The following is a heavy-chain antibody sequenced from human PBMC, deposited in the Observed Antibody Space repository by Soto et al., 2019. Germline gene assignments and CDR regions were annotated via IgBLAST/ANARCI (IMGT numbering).Heavy chain of an antibody. Sequence: QVQLVESGGGVVQPGRSLRLSCAASGFTFNNYALHWVRQAPGKGLEWVAVLSSDGSNKYYADSVKGRFTISRDTSKNKLVLQMSSLRAEDTAVYYCARESPYYFDYWGQGTLVTVSS. CDR1: GFTFNNYA. CDR3: ARESPYYFDY. V-gene: IGHV3-30*15. CDR2: LSSDGSNK. J-gene: IGHJ4*02.